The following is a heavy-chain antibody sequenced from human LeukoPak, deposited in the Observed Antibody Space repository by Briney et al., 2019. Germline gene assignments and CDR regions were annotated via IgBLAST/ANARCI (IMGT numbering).Heavy chain of an antibody. V-gene: IGHV4-39*07. CDR3: ARVAYSYGVDYYYYYYMDV. CDR1: GGSISSSSYY. J-gene: IGHJ6*03. D-gene: IGHD5-18*01. CDR2: IYYSGST. Sequence: SETLSLTCTVSGGSISSSSYYWGWIRQPPGKGLEWIGSIYYSGSTYYNPSLKSRVTISVDTSKNQFSLKLSSVTAADTAVYYCARVAYSYGVDYYYYYYMDVWGKGTTVTVSS.